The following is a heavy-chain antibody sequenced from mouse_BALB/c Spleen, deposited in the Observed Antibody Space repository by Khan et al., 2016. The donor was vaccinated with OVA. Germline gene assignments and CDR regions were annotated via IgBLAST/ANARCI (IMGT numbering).Heavy chain of an antibody. CDR3: AISCGSCFGY. J-gene: IGHJ2*01. CDR1: GYSFTGYY. CDR2: INPHIGET. V-gene: IGHV1-20*02. Sequence: VQLKQSGPELVKPGASVKISCKASGYSFTGYYMNWVMQSLGKSLEWIGRINPHIGETFYNPKFKGKATLTADESSSTAYMELRLLGSAETAVDNCAISCGSCFGYWGQGTTRTVSS.